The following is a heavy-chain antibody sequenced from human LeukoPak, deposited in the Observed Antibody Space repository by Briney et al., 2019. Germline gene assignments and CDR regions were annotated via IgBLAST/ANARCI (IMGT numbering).Heavy chain of an antibody. V-gene: IGHV1-8*01. CDR1: GYTFTSYD. D-gene: IGHD3-9*01. J-gene: IGHJ6*02. CDR3: ARGPNHFDWFYYYGMDV. CDR2: MNPNSGNT. Sequence: ASVKVSCKASGYTFTSYDINWVRQATGQGLEWMGWMNPNSGNTGYAQKFQGRVTMTRNTSISTAYMELSSLRSEDTAVFYCARGPNHFDWFYYYGMDVWGQGTTVTVSS.